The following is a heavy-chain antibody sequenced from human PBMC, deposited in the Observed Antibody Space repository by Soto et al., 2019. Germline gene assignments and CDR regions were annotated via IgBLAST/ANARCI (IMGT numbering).Heavy chain of an antibody. CDR1: GGSFSGYY. CDR3: ARLDYDFWSGYFNAPYFDY. Sequence: SETLSLTCAVYGGSFSGYYWSWIRQPPGKGLEWIGYIYYSGSTNYNPSLKSRVTISVDTSKNQFSLKLSSVTAADTAVYYCARLDYDFWSGYFNAPYFDYWGQGTLVTVSS. D-gene: IGHD3-3*01. CDR2: IYYSGST. J-gene: IGHJ4*02. V-gene: IGHV4-59*08.